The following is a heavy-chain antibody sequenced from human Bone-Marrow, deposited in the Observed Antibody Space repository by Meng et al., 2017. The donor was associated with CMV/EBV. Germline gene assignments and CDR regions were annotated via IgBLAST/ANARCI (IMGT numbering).Heavy chain of an antibody. D-gene: IGHD3-3*01. V-gene: IGHV4-39*07. Sequence: GSLRLSCTVAAGSISSSSYYWGWIRQPPGKGLEWTGSIYYSGSTYYNPSLKSRVTISVATSKNLFSLKLSSVTAAHTAVYYCARANDFWSGYWAWFDPWGQGTLVTVSS. CDR2: IYYSGST. CDR1: AGSISSSSYY. J-gene: IGHJ5*02. CDR3: ARANDFWSGYWAWFDP.